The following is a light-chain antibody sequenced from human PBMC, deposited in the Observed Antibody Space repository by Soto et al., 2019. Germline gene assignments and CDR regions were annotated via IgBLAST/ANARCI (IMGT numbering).Light chain of an antibody. CDR2: SAS. CDR1: QSVSSK. CDR3: QQYNNWPPIT. V-gene: IGKV3-15*01. J-gene: IGKJ5*01. Sequence: VMAQSPSALSVSPGETATLSCRASQSVSSKLAWYQQKPGQAPRLLIHSASTRATGIPARFSGSGSGTEFTLTISSLQSEDFAVYYCQQYNNWPPITFGQGRRLEIK.